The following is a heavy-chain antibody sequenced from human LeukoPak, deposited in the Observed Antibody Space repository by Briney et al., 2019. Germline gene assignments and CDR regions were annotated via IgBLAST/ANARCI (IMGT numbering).Heavy chain of an antibody. CDR1: GFTFSSYS. V-gene: IGHV3-21*01. Sequence: GGSLRLSCAASGFTFSSYSMNWVRQAPGKGLEWVSSISSTSSYIYYADSVQGRFTISRDNAKNSLYLQMNSLRAEDTAVYYCARGGYTGYDFAFDYWGQGTLVTVSS. CDR3: ARGGYTGYDFAFDY. D-gene: IGHD5-12*01. CDR2: ISSTSSYI. J-gene: IGHJ4*02.